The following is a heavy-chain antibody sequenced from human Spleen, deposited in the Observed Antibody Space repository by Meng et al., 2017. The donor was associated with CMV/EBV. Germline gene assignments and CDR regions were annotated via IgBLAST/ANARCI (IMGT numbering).Heavy chain of an antibody. CDR1: GFPFNNYW. Sequence: GESLKISCAAFGFPFNNYWMTWVRQAPGKGLEWVSAISAGGGTTYYADSVKGRFTISRDNSKNTLYLQMNSLRAEDTAVYYCLKTYYDFWSAYYPAYGMDVWGQGTTVTVSS. D-gene: IGHD3-3*01. J-gene: IGHJ6*02. CDR3: LKTYYDFWSAYYPAYGMDV. V-gene: IGHV3-23*01. CDR2: ISAGGGTT.